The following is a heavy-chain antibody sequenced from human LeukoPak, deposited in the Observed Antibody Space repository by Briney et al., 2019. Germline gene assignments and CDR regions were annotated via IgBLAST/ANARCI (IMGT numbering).Heavy chain of an antibody. CDR3: AKKTYHWFGP. CDR2: IRYDGSNK. D-gene: IGHD2-2*01. V-gene: IGHV3-30*02. J-gene: IGHJ5*02. CDR1: GFTFSSYG. Sequence: GGSLRLSCAASGFTFSSYGMHWVRQAPGKGLEWVAFIRYDGSNKYYADSVKGRFTISRDNSKNTLYLQMNSLRAEDTAIYYCAKKTYHWFGPWGQGTLVIVSP.